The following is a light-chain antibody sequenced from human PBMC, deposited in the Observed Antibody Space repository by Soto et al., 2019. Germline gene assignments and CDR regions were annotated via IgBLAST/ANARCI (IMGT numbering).Light chain of an antibody. CDR3: LTCDTGISVV. Sequence: QSVLTQSPSASASLGASVKLTCTLSSGHSNYAIAWHQQQPEKGPRYLMKLNNDGSHSKGDGIPDRFSGSSSGAERYLTISSLQSQDESDYYCLTCDTGISVVFGGGTKLTVL. CDR1: SGHSNYA. CDR2: LNNDGSH. V-gene: IGLV4-69*01. J-gene: IGLJ2*01.